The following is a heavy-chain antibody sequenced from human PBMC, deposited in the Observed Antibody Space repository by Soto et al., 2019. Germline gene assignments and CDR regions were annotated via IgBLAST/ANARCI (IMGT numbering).Heavy chain of an antibody. J-gene: IGHJ2*01. D-gene: IGHD6-6*01. CDR1: GFTFSSLS. CDR2: FSSGSATI. CDR3: TRDSASYSSSSGSYWYFDL. Sequence: EVQLVESGGALVQPGGSLGLSCAASGFTFSSLSINWVRQAPGRGLEGVSFFSSGSATIYYADSVKGRFTISRDNAKNSLYLQMNSLRDEDTAVYYCTRDSASYSSSSGSYWYFDLWGRGTLVSVSS. V-gene: IGHV3-48*02.